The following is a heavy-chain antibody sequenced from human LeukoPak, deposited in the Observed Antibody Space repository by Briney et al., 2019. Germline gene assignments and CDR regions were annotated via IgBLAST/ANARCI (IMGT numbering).Heavy chain of an antibody. D-gene: IGHD6-13*01. Sequence: SETLSLTCTVSGGSISSSNFYWGWIRQPPGKGLEWIGSIYHSGSTYYNPSLKSRVTISVDTSKNQFSLKLSSVTAADTAVYYCARVGESSSWFDPWGQGTLVTVSS. V-gene: IGHV4-39*07. CDR1: GGSISSSNFY. J-gene: IGHJ5*02. CDR2: IYHSGST. CDR3: ARVGESSSWFDP.